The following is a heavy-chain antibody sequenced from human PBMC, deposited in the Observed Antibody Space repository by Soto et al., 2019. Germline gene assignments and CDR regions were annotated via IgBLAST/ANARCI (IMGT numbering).Heavy chain of an antibody. CDR3: ARGSGFDI. J-gene: IGHJ3*02. CDR2: ISYDGSNK. V-gene: IGHV3-30-3*01. CDR1: GFTFSSYA. D-gene: IGHD2-15*01. Sequence: GGSLRLSCAASGFTFSSYAMHWVRQAPGKGLEWVAVISYDGSNKYYADSVKGRFTISRDNSKNTLSLQMNSLRAEDTAVYYCARGSGFDIWGQGTMVTVSS.